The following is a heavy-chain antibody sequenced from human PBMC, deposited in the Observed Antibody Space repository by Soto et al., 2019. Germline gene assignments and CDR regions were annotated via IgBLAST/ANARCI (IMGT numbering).Heavy chain of an antibody. J-gene: IGHJ4*02. CDR2: MNPNSGNT. D-gene: IGHD6-13*01. CDR1: GYTFTSYD. V-gene: IGHV1-8*01. Sequence: ASVKVSCKAAGYTFTSYDINWVRQATGQGLEWMGWMNPNSGNTGYAQKFQGRVTMTRNTSISTAYMELSSLRSEDTAVYYCAREGYSSRTVDYWGQGTLVTVSS. CDR3: AREGYSSRTVDY.